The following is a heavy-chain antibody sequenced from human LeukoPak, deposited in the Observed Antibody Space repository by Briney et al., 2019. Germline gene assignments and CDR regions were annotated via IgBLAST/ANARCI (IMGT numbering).Heavy chain of an antibody. CDR3: ARNILFAFDI. CDR1: GFTASIYY. J-gene: IGHJ3*02. Sequence: GGSLRLSCAVSGFTASIYYMSWVRQAPGKGLEWVSIIYNDGSTYYADSMKGRFTISRDNSKNTLYLQVNSLRAEDTAMYYCARNILFAFDIWGQGTMVTVSS. V-gene: IGHV3-53*01. CDR2: IYNDGST.